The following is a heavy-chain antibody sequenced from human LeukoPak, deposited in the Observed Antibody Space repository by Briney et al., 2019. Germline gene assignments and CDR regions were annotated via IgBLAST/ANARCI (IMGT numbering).Heavy chain of an antibody. CDR2: IIPIFGTA. Sequence: ASVKVSCKASGYTFTSYGISWVRQAPGQGLEWMGGIIPIFGTANYAQKFQGRVTITADKSTSTAYMELSSLRSEDTAVYYCARRAGIGYYDILTGYYAWFDPWGQGTLVTVSS. J-gene: IGHJ5*02. CDR1: GYTFTSYG. D-gene: IGHD3-9*01. CDR3: ARRAGIGYYDILTGYYAWFDP. V-gene: IGHV1-69*06.